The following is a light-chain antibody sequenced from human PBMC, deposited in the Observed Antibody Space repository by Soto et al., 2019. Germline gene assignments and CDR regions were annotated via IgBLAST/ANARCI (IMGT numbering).Light chain of an antibody. J-gene: IGKJ1*01. CDR3: QQSYSSPPT. Sequence: DIQMTQSPSAVSASVGDTVTVTCRASQGITTFLAWFRQRPGKAPKLLIYGASSLQSGVPSRFSGSGSGTDFTLTISSLQPEDFATYYCQQSYSSPPTFGQGTKVDIK. CDR1: QGITTF. V-gene: IGKV1-12*01. CDR2: GAS.